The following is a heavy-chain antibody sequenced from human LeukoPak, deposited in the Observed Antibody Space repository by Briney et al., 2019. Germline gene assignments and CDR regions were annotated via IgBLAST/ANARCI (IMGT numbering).Heavy chain of an antibody. J-gene: IGHJ4*02. CDR2: ISYSGTT. CDR3: ARSFDY. CDR1: GASISSGNYF. Sequence: DPSETLSLTCSVSGASISSGNYFWHWVRQSPVKGLEWIGCISYSGTTHYNPSLKSRVTIFVDTSKNQFSLNLNSVTASDTAVYYCARSFDYWGQGTLVAVSS. V-gene: IGHV4-39*01.